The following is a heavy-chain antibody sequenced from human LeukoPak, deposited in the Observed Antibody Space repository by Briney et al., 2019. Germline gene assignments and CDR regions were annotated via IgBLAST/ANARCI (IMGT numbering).Heavy chain of an antibody. D-gene: IGHD2-2*01. J-gene: IGHJ4*02. CDR2: IYTSGST. CDR1: GGSISSGSYY. CDR3: ARGRYCSSTSCYYFDY. V-gene: IGHV4-61*02. Sequence: PSETLSLTCTASGGSISSGSYYWSWIRQPAGKGLEWIGRIYTSGSTNYNPSLKSRVTISVDTSKNQFSLKLSSVTAADTAVYYCARGRYCSSTSCYYFDYWGQGTLVTVSS.